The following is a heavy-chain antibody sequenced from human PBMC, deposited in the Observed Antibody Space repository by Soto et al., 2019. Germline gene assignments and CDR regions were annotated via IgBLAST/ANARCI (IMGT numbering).Heavy chain of an antibody. J-gene: IGHJ4*02. D-gene: IGHD3-22*01. V-gene: IGHV3-15*07. CDR1: GFTFSNAW. Sequence: EVQLVESGGGLVKPGGSLRLSCAASGFTFSNAWMNWVRQAPGKGLEWVGRIKSKTDGGTTDYAAPVKGRFTLSRDDSKNTLYLQKNSLKTEDSAVYYCTTDVDYYDSSGYRLFDYWGQGTLVTVSS. CDR3: TTDVDYYDSSGYRLFDY. CDR2: IKSKTDGGTT.